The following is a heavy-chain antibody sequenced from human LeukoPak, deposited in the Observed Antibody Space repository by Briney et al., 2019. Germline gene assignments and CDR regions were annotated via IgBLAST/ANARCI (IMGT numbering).Heavy chain of an antibody. CDR1: GGSISSGSYY. CDR2: IYYSGST. CDR3: ARGLGITIFGVLTTYYFDN. D-gene: IGHD3-3*01. V-gene: IGHV4-61*10. J-gene: IGHJ4*02. Sequence: SETLSLTCTVSGGSISSGSYYWSWIRQPAGKGLEWIGYIYYSGSTNYNPSLKSRVTISVDTSKNQFSLKLSSVTAADTAVYYCARGLGITIFGVLTTYYFDNWGQGTLVTVS.